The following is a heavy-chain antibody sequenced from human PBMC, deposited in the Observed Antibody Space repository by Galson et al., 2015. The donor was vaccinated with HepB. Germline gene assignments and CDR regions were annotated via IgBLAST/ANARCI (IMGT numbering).Heavy chain of an antibody. CDR1: GYTFTSYG. V-gene: IGHV1-18*01. CDR2: ISAYNGNT. Sequence: SVKVSCKASGYTFTSYGISWVRQAPGQGLEWMGWISAYNGNTNYAQKLQGRVTMTTDTSTSTAYMELRSLRSDDTAVYYCARRSYADIGVVPAAEGWFDPWGQGTLVTVSS. D-gene: IGHD2-2*01. CDR3: ARRSYADIGVVPAAEGWFDP. J-gene: IGHJ5*02.